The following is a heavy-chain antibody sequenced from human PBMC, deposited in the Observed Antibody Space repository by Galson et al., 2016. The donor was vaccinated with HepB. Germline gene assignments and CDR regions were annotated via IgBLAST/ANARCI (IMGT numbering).Heavy chain of an antibody. V-gene: IGHV4-34*01. J-gene: IGHJ4*02. CDR3: ARGRRGLXXLDH. CDR2: XXHDXXX. D-gene: IGHD5-12*01. Sequence: WIRQPPGKGLEWLALXXHDXXXYYXXXFRXXVTXXXDMXXXRFXXSLTSVTAADTALYYCARGRRGLXXLDHWGQGTMVTVSS.